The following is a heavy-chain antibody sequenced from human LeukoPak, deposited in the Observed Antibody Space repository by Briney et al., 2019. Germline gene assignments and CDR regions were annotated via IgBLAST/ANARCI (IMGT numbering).Heavy chain of an antibody. D-gene: IGHD3-22*01. CDR1: GGSISRSSYY. V-gene: IGHV4-39*01. CDR3: ASPNYYDSSGYYPIDY. CDR2: IYYSGST. J-gene: IGHJ4*02. Sequence: PSETLSLICTVSGGSISRSSYYWRWIRQPPGKGLEWIGSIYYSGSTYYNPSLKSRVTISVDTSKNQFSLKLSSVTAADTAVYYCASPNYYDSSGYYPIDYWGQGTLVTVSS.